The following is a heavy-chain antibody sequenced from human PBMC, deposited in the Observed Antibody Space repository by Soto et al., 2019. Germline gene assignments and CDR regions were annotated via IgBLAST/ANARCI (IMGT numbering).Heavy chain of an antibody. CDR1: GYTFTTHD. CDR2: LNPHSGNT. J-gene: IGHJ4*02. Sequence: QAQLVQSGAEVKKPGASGKVSCKTSGYTFTTHDINWVRQATGQGLEWMGWLNPHSGNTGYAQKFQGRVTMTRDTSVRTAYMEMSSLKSEDTAVYYWVRASVNLVHFENFDYWAQGPLVTVSS. CDR3: VRASVNLVHFENFDY. D-gene: IGHD3-9*01. V-gene: IGHV1-8*01.